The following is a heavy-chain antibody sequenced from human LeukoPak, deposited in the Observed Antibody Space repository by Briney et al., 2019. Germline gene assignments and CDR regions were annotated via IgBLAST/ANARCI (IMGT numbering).Heavy chain of an antibody. CDR3: ARGGDYYDILTGYYSHFDY. D-gene: IGHD3-9*01. J-gene: IGHJ4*02. V-gene: IGHV3-33*01. Sequence: GGSLRLSCAASGFTFSSYGMHWVRQAPGKGLEWVSVIWYVGSNKYYADSVKGRFTISRDNSKNTLYLQMNSLRAEDTAVYYCARGGDYYDILTGYYSHFDYWGQGTLVTVPS. CDR2: IWYVGSNK. CDR1: GFTFSSYG.